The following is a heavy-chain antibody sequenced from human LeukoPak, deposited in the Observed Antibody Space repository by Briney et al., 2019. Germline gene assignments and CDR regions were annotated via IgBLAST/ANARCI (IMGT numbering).Heavy chain of an antibody. D-gene: IGHD6-13*01. CDR1: GYSISSGYY. Sequence: SQTLSLTCAVSGYSISSGYYWGWIRQPPGKGLEWIGSIYYSGSTYYNPSLKSRVTISVDTSKNQFSLKLSSVTAADTAVYYCAREGIAAPGTVHWGQGTLVTVSS. J-gene: IGHJ4*02. CDR3: AREGIAAPGTVH. CDR2: IYYSGST. V-gene: IGHV4-38-2*01.